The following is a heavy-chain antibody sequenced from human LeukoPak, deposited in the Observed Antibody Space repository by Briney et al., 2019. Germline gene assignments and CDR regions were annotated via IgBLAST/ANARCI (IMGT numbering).Heavy chain of an antibody. J-gene: IGHJ4*02. Sequence: SETLSLTCAVYGGSFSGYYWSWIRQPPGKGLEWIGEINHSGSTNYNPSLKSRVTISVDTSKNQFSLKLSSVTAADTAVYYCARRTDSSGYRHWGQGTLVTVSS. V-gene: IGHV4-34*09. CDR2: INHSGST. CDR1: GGSFSGYY. D-gene: IGHD3-22*01. CDR3: ARRTDSSGYRH.